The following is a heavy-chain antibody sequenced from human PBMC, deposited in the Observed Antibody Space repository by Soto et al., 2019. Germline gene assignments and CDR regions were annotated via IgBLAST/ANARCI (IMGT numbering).Heavy chain of an antibody. V-gene: IGHV3-21*01. CDR1: GFTFRSYS. Sequence: PGGSQRLSCAASGFTFRSYSMNWVRQAPGKGLEWVSSISSSSSYIYYADSVKGRFTISRDNAKNSLYLQMNSLRAEDTAVYYCARFLEYAGGYWGQGTLVTVSS. CDR3: ARFLEYAGGY. D-gene: IGHD3-3*01. J-gene: IGHJ4*02. CDR2: ISSSSSYI.